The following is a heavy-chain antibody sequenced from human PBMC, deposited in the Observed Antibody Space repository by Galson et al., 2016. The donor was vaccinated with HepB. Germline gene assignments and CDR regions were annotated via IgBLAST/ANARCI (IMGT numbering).Heavy chain of an antibody. CDR3: AKLDFGRDCPRDD. Sequence: SLRLSCAASGFTFSRYGMHWVRQAPGKGLEWVAVISYDGGDKHYADSVKGRFTVSTDNSKNTLFLQMNSLRVEDTAVYYCAKLDFGRDCPRDDWGQGTQVTVS. V-gene: IGHV3-30*19. J-gene: IGHJ4*02. D-gene: IGHD2-21*02. CDR1: GFTFSRYG. CDR2: ISYDGGDK.